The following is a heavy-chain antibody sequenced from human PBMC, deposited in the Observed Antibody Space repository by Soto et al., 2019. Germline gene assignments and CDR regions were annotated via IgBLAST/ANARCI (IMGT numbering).Heavy chain of an antibody. V-gene: IGHV1-46*01. CDR1: GYTFTSYY. D-gene: IGHD4-17*01. CDR3: ARGIKYGAYSRWFDP. J-gene: IGHJ5*02. CDR2: INPSGGST. Sequence: ASVKVSCKASGYTFTSYYMHWVRQAPGQGLEWMGIINPSGGSTSYAQKFQGRVTMTWDTSITTAYMELSSLRSDDTAVYFCARGIKYGAYSRWFDPWGQGTPVTVSS.